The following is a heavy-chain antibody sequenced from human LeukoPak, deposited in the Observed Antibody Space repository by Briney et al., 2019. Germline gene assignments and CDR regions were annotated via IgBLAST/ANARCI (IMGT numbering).Heavy chain of an antibody. CDR1: GGTFSSYA. V-gene: IGHV1-69*04. Sequence: ASVKVSCKASGGTFSSYAISWVRQAPGQGLEWMGRIIPILGIAHYAQKFQGRVTITADKSTSTAYMELSSLRSEDTAVYYCAREDSSSWPGYWGQGTLVTVSS. CDR3: AREDSSSWPGY. D-gene: IGHD6-13*01. J-gene: IGHJ4*02. CDR2: IIPILGIA.